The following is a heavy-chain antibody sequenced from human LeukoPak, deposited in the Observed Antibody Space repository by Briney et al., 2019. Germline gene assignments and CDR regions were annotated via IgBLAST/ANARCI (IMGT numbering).Heavy chain of an antibody. CDR3: ARVTYDSSGLDAFDI. Sequence: SETLSLTCTVSGGSISSYYWSWIRQPAGKGLEWIGRIYSSGSTNYNPSLKSRVTLSLDTSKNQFSLKLSSVTAADTAVYYCARVTYDSSGLDAFDIWGQGTMVTVSS. CDR1: GGSISSYY. J-gene: IGHJ3*02. D-gene: IGHD3-22*01. CDR2: IYSSGST. V-gene: IGHV4-4*07.